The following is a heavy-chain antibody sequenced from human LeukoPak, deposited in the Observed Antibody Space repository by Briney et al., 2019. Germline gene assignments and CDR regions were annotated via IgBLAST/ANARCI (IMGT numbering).Heavy chain of an antibody. CDR2: LSGNGNTI. D-gene: IGHD4-23*01. V-gene: IGHV3-23*01. Sequence: GGSLRLSCAASGFTFSTYAMSWVRQAPGKGLECVSALSGNGNTIYYADSVKGRFTISRDNSKNTLSLQMNSLRAEDTAVYYCAKALYGGHNYWGQGTLVTVSS. J-gene: IGHJ4*02. CDR1: GFTFSTYA. CDR3: AKALYGGHNY.